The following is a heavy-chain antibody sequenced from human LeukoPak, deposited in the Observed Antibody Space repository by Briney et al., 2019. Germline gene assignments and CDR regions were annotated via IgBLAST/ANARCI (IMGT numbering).Heavy chain of an antibody. CDR3: ATYLVGGGGRGS. V-gene: IGHV4-34*01. J-gene: IGHJ5*02. CDR1: GGSFSGYY. CDR2: INHSGST. Sequence: SETLSLTCAVYGGSFSGYYWSWIRQPPGKGLEWIGEINHSGSTNYNPSLKSRVTISVDTSKNQFSLKLSSVTAADSAVYYCATYLVGGGGRGSWGQGLPVTVSS. D-gene: IGHD1-26*01.